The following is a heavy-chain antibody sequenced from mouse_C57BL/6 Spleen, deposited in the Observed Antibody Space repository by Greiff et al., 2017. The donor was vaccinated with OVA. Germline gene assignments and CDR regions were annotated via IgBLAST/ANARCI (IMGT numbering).Heavy chain of an antibody. CDR1: GYTFTSYW. CDR3: ARSGTTGTDYFDY. D-gene: IGHD4-1*02. J-gene: IGHJ2*01. Sequence: VQLQQSGAELVKPGASVKLSCKASGYTFTSYWMHWVKQRPGQGLEWIGYINPSSGYTKYNEKFKGKATLTADKSSSTAYMQPSSLTYEDSAVYYCARSGTTGTDYFDYWGQGTTLTVSS. CDR2: INPSSGYT. V-gene: IGHV1-7*01.